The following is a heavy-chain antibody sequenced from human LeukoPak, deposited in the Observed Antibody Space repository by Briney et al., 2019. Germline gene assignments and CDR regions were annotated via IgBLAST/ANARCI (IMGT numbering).Heavy chain of an antibody. Sequence: PSETLSLTCTVSGGSISSYYWSWIRQPAGKGLEWIGRIYTSGSTNYNPSLKSRVTMSVDTSKNQFSLKLSSVTAADTAVYYCARVGGAVAGTPVYYFDYWGQGTLVTLSS. V-gene: IGHV4-4*07. CDR1: GGSISSYY. CDR2: IYTSGST. CDR3: ARVGGAVAGTPVYYFDY. D-gene: IGHD6-19*01. J-gene: IGHJ4*02.